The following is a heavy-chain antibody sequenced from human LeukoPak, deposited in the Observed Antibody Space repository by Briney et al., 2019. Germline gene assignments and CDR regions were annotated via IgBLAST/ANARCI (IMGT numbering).Heavy chain of an antibody. Sequence: SETLSLTCTVSGGSISSYYWSWIRQPPGKGLEWIGYIYYSGSTNYNPSLKSRVTISVDTSKNQFSLKLSSVTAADTAAYYCARSHYDTYYYYYGMDVWGQGTTVTVSS. CDR2: IYYSGST. V-gene: IGHV4-59*01. D-gene: IGHD3-22*01. J-gene: IGHJ6*02. CDR3: ARSHYDTYYYYYGMDV. CDR1: GGSISSYY.